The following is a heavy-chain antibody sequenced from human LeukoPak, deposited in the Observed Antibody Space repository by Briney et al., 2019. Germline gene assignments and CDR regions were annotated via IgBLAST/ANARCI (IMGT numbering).Heavy chain of an antibody. V-gene: IGHV4-39*07. Sequence: SETLSLTCTVSGGSISSSSYYWGWIRQPPGKGLEWIGSIYYSGSTYYNPSLKSRVTISVDTSKNQFSLKLSSVTAADTAVYYCARDPFISHKCRYCSGRWGQGTLVTVSS. CDR1: GGSISSSSYY. J-gene: IGHJ4*02. CDR3: ARDPFISHKCRYCSGR. CDR2: IYYSGST. D-gene: IGHD2-15*01.